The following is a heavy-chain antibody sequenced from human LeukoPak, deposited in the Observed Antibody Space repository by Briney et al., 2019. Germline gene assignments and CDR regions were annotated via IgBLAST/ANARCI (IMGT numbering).Heavy chain of an antibody. Sequence: GESLRISCKGSGYSFTSYWITWVRQMPGKGLEWMVRIDPSDSYTNYSPSFQGHVTISADNSISTAYLQWSSLRASDTAMYYCARGVMIRGVRYYFDYWGQGTLVTVSS. J-gene: IGHJ4*02. CDR3: ARGVMIRGVRYYFDY. D-gene: IGHD3-10*01. CDR1: GYSFTSYW. CDR2: IDPSDSYT. V-gene: IGHV5-10-1*01.